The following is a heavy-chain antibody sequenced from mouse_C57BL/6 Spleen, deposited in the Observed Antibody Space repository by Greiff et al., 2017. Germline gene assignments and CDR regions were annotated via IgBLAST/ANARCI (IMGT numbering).Heavy chain of an antibody. CDR1: GYTFTDYY. V-gene: IGHV1-84*01. Sequence: QVQLQQSGPELVKPGASVKISCKASGYTFTDYYINWVKQRPGQGLEWIGWIYPGSGNTKYNEKFKGKATLTVDTSSSTAYMQLSSLTSEDSAVYFCARSGGRAYDEGTWFAYWGQGTLVTVSA. J-gene: IGHJ3*01. CDR2: IYPGSGNT. CDR3: ARSGGRAYDEGTWFAY. D-gene: IGHD2-12*01.